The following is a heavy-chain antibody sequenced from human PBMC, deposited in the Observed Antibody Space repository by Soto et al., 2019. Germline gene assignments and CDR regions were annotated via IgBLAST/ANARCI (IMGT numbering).Heavy chain of an antibody. D-gene: IGHD6-13*01. CDR2: ISWDGGST. CDR1: GFTFDDYT. Sequence: PGGSLRLSCAASGFTFDDYTMHWVRQAPGKGLEWVSLISWDGGSTYYADSVKGRFTISRDNSKNSLYLQMNSLRTEDTALYYCAKDISAIIAAAGLFDYWDQGALVTVSS. CDR3: AKDISAIIAAAGLFDY. V-gene: IGHV3-43*01. J-gene: IGHJ4*02.